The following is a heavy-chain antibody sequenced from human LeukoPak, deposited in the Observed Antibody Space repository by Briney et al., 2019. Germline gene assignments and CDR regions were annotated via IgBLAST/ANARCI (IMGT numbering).Heavy chain of an antibody. CDR3: AEAEGASGSLYHGDY. Sequence: PGGSLRLSCAASGFTFSVYGMHWVRQAPGKGLEWVAVISHDGNNKYYEDSVKGGFSISRDNSKNTLYLQMNSLRAEDTAIYYCAEAEGASGSLYHGDYWGQGTLVTVSS. D-gene: IGHD3-10*01. J-gene: IGHJ4*02. CDR2: ISHDGNNK. CDR1: GFTFSVYG. V-gene: IGHV3-30*18.